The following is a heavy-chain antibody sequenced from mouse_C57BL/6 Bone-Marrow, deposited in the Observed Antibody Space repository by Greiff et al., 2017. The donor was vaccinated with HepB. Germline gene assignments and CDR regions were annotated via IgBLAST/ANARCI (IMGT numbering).Heavy chain of an antibody. CDR1: GYTFTSYW. CDR3: VYYDYDEPFAY. J-gene: IGHJ3*01. Sequence: QVQLQQPGAELVMPGASVKLSCKASGYTFTSYWMHWVKQRPGQGLEWIGEIDPSDSYTNYNQKFKGKSTLTVDKSSSTAYMQLSSLTSEDSAVYDCVYYDYDEPFAYWGRGTLVTVSA. V-gene: IGHV1-69*01. CDR2: IDPSDSYT. D-gene: IGHD2-4*01.